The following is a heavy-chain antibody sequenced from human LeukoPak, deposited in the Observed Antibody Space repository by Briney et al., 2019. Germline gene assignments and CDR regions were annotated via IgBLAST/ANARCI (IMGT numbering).Heavy chain of an antibody. Sequence: GGSLRLSCAASGFTFDDYAMHWVRQAPGKGLEWVSGISWNSGSIGYADSVKGRFTISRDNAKNSLYLQMNSLRAEDTALYYCAKDMGSGGIAAAGADYWGQGTLVTVSS. D-gene: IGHD6-13*01. CDR1: GFTFDDYA. CDR3: AKDMGSGGIAAAGADY. J-gene: IGHJ4*02. CDR2: ISWNSGSI. V-gene: IGHV3-9*01.